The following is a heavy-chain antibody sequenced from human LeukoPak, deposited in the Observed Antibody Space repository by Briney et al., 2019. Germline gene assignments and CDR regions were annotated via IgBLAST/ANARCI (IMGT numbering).Heavy chain of an antibody. Sequence: GASVKVSCKASGYTFTDYYIHCVRQAPGQGLEWMGWMNPNSGNTGYAQKFQGRVTITRNTSISTAYMELRSLRSEDTAVYYCARVIVGGPYYFDYWGQGTLVTVSS. CDR2: MNPNSGNT. V-gene: IGHV1-8*03. J-gene: IGHJ4*02. D-gene: IGHD1-26*01. CDR3: ARVIVGGPYYFDY. CDR1: GYTFTDYY.